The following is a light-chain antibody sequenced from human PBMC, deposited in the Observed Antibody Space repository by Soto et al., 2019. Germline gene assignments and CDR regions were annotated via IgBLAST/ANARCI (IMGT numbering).Light chain of an antibody. CDR3: SSYAGGYNHVV. J-gene: IGLJ2*01. CDR2: DVN. CDR1: SSDVGSYNY. V-gene: IGLV2-8*01. Sequence: QSALTQPPSASGSPGQSVTISCTGTSSDVGSYNYVSWYQQQPGKAPKLMIYDVNKRPSGVPERFSGSKSGNTASLTVSGLQAEDEADYYCSSYAGGYNHVVFGGGTKLTVL.